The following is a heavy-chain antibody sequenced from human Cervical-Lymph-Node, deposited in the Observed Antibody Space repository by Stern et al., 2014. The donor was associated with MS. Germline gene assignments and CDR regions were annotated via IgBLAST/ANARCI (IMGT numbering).Heavy chain of an antibody. Sequence: VQLVQSGAEVKKPGASVKVSCKVSGYTLTELSMHWVRQAPGKGLEWMGVFEPEDGDTIYAQNFQGRVTMTHDTSTDTAYMELSSLRSEDTAVDYCAGMVRDDWYFDLWCRGTLVTVSS. J-gene: IGHJ2*01. CDR1: GYTLTELS. CDR2: FEPEDGDT. V-gene: IGHV1-24*01. D-gene: IGHD3-10*01. CDR3: AGMVRDDWYFDL.